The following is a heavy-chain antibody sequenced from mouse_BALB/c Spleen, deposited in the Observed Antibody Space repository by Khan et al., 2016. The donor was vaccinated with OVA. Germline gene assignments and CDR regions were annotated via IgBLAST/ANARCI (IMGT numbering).Heavy chain of an antibody. CDR3: TRDQGYYGSNAYFDY. J-gene: IGHJ2*01. CDR2: ISSGGTYT. V-gene: IGHV5-6-4*01. CDR1: GFSFSTYS. Sequence: EVELVESGGDLVRPGGSLKLSCAASGFSFSTYSMSWVRQTPEKRLEWVATISSGGTYTYYPDSVKGRFTISRDNAKNTLYLQMSSLKSEDTAMYYCTRDQGYYGSNAYFDYWGQGTTLTVSS. D-gene: IGHD1-1*01.